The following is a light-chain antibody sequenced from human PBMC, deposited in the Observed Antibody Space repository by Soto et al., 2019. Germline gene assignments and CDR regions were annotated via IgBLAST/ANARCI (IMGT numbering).Light chain of an antibody. J-gene: IGLJ1*01. CDR1: SSDVGYYNY. Sequence: QSALTQPASVSGSPGQSITISCTGTSSDVGYYNYVSWYQQHPGKVPKLMIYEVSNRPSGVSNRFSGSKSGNTASLTISGLQAEDEADYYCGSYTSKSSYVFGTGTKLTVL. CDR2: EVS. V-gene: IGLV2-14*01. CDR3: GSYTSKSSYV.